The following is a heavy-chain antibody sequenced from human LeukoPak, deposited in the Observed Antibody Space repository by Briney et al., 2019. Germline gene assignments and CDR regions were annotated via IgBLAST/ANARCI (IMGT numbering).Heavy chain of an antibody. D-gene: IGHD5-18*01. V-gene: IGHV3-21*01. CDR3: ADGYIFDY. Sequence: PGGSLRLSCAASGSTFRSYSMNWVRQAPGKGLEWVSAIDPSSTYIYYADSVKGRFTISRDNSKNTLYLQMNSLRAEDTAVYYCADGYIFDYWGQGTLVTVSS. CDR1: GSTFRSYS. CDR2: IDPSSTYI. J-gene: IGHJ4*02.